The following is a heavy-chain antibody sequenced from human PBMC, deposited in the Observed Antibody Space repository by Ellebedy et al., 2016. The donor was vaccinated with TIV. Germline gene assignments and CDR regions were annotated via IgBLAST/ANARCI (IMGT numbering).Heavy chain of an antibody. J-gene: IGHJ5*02. CDR3: AKWGGWDFGNFGGENWFDP. D-gene: IGHD3-10*01. CDR2: IKQDGSET. Sequence: GGSLRLXXAGFGFPFGGYWMGWVRQAPGKGLEWVANIKQDGSETHYVDTVRGRFTISRHNSKNTLYLQMNSLRVEDTAVYYCAKWGGWDFGNFGGENWFDPWGQGTLVTVST. CDR1: GFPFGGYW. V-gene: IGHV3-7*03.